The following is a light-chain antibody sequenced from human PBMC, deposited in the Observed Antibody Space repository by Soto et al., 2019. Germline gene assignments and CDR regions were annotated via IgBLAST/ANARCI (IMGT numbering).Light chain of an antibody. Sequence: DMGLTQSPGTLSLSPGERATLSCRASQSVSSSYLAWYQQKPGQAPRLLIYGASSRATGIPDRFSGSGSGTDCSLTISRLEPEDFAVYYCLQYGSSPPYTFGQGTKLEIK. J-gene: IGKJ2*01. CDR1: QSVSSSY. CDR2: GAS. V-gene: IGKV3-20*01. CDR3: LQYGSSPPYT.